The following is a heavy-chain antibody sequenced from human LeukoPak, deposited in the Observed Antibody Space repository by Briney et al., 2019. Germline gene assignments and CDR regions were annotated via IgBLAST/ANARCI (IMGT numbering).Heavy chain of an antibody. V-gene: IGHV4-4*02. CDR3: ARLNYDTSGNFDY. J-gene: IGHJ4*02. D-gene: IGHD3-22*01. CDR2: IYHSGST. Sequence: PSGTLSLTCAISGGSISSSNWWSWVRQPPGKGLEWIGEIYHSGSTYYNPSLKSRVTISVDTSKNQFSLKLSSVTAADTAVYYCARLNYDTSGNFDYWGQGTLVTVSS. CDR1: GGSISSSNW.